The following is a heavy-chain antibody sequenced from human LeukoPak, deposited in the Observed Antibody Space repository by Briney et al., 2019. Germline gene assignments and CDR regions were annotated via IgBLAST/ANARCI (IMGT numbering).Heavy chain of an antibody. Sequence: PSETLPLTCTVSGGSISSYYWNWIRQPPGKGLEWIGYVYYSGTTNYNPSLKSRVTISVDTSKNQFSLKLSSVTAADTAVYYCARRGGSYNFDYWGQGTLVTVSS. CDR3: ARRGGSYNFDY. CDR1: GGSISSYY. D-gene: IGHD1-26*01. CDR2: VYYSGTT. V-gene: IGHV4-59*08. J-gene: IGHJ4*02.